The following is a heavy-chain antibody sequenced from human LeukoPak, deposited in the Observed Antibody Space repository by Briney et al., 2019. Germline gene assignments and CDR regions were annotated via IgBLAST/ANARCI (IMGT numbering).Heavy chain of an antibody. V-gene: IGHV4-59*01. CDR1: GGSISSYY. Sequence: SETLSLTCTVFGGSISSYYWGWIRQPPGKGLEWIGYIYYSGSTNYNPSLKSRVTVSVDTSKNQFSLKLSSVTAADTAVYYCARDNWNYGSSMDVWGQGTTVTVSS. CDR2: IYYSGST. J-gene: IGHJ6*02. D-gene: IGHD1-7*01. CDR3: ARDNWNYGSSMDV.